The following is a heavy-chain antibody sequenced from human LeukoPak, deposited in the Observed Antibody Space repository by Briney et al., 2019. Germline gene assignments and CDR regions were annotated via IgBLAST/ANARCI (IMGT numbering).Heavy chain of an antibody. V-gene: IGHV1-69*13. J-gene: IGHJ4*02. Sequence: SVKVSCKASGDTFSSYAISWVRQAPGQGLEWMGGIIPMFGTANYAQKFQGRVTITADESTGTAYMDLSSLRSEDTAVYYCARGGITMVRGVITPYYFDYWGQGTLVTVSS. CDR1: GDTFSSYA. D-gene: IGHD3-10*01. CDR3: ARGGITMVRGVITPYYFDY. CDR2: IIPMFGTA.